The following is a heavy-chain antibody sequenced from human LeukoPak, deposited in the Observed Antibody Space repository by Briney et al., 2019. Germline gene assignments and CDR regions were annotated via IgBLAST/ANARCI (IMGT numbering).Heavy chain of an antibody. CDR1: GFTFSHYW. J-gene: IGHJ4*02. CDR3: ARDETGGYFEN. V-gene: IGHV3-7*01. CDR2: INLDGSKK. D-gene: IGHD3-10*01. Sequence: GGSLRLSCATSGFTFSHYWMSWVRQAPGKGLEWVANINLDGSKKYYVDSVKGRFTISRDNAQNSLYLQMNSLRVEDTAVYYCARDETGGYFENWGQGTLDTVSS.